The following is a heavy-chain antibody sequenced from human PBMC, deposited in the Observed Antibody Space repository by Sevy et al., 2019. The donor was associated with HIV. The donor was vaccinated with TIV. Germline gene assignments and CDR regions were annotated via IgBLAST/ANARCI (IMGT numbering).Heavy chain of an antibody. J-gene: IGHJ4*02. CDR3: AKNTAAAGAGGFDY. CDR2: IQYDGNDK. CDR1: RFIFNDYG. V-gene: IGHV3-30*02. Sequence: GGSLRLSYAASRFIFNDYGMHWVRQAPGKGLEWVAFIQYDGNDKYYADSMRGRFTISRDNSKNMLFLQMNSLRSEDTAMYYCAKNTAAAGAGGFDYWGQGTLVTVSS. D-gene: IGHD6-13*01.